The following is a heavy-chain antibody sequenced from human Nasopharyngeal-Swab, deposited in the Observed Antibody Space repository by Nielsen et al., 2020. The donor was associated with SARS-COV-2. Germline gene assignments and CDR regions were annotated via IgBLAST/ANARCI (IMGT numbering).Heavy chain of an antibody. V-gene: IGHV3-74*01. J-gene: IGHJ4*02. CDR1: GFTFSSYW. CDR2: VNSDGSTK. CDR3: GRAGYYRIDY. D-gene: IGHD2-15*01. Sequence: GVLKISCSASGFTFSSYWMQWVRQAPGKGLEWVARVNSDGSTKNHADSLQGRFSISRDNVKNEVYLQVSGLRGEDTAVYYCGRAGYYRIDYWGQGTLVTVSS.